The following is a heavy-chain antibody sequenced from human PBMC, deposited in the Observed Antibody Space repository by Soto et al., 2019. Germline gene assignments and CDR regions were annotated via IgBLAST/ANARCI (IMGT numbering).Heavy chain of an antibody. D-gene: IGHD2-2*01. CDR2: ISGYNGDT. J-gene: IGHJ6*02. V-gene: IGHV1-18*01. Sequence: QLQLVQSGAEVKKPGASVKVSCKASGYTFTRYGISWVRQAPGQGLEWMGWISGYNGDTKYAQILQGRVTMTTDTSTSTANMELRSLRSDDTANYYCARQVVPTAIEYYYGMDVWGQGTTVTVSS. CDR3: ARQVVPTAIEYYYGMDV. CDR1: GYTFTRYG.